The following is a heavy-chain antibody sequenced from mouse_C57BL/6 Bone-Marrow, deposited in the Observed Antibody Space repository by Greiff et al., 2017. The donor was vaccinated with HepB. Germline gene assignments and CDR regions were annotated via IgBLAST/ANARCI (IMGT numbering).Heavy chain of an antibody. J-gene: IGHJ1*03. Sequence: VKLVESGPGLVAPSQRLSITCTVSGFSLTSYGVRWVRQPPGKGLEWLGVLWGDGSTNYHSALISRLSISKDNSKSQVFLKLNSLQTDDTATYYCAKDYYGSSYWYFDVWGTGTTVTVSS. CDR3: AKDYYGSSYWYFDV. CDR1: GFSLTSYG. V-gene: IGHV2-3*01. D-gene: IGHD1-1*01. CDR2: LWGDGST.